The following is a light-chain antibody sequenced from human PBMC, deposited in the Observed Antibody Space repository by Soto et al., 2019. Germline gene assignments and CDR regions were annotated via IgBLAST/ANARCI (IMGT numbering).Light chain of an antibody. V-gene: IGKV3-15*01. CDR1: QSVSSN. J-gene: IGKJ1*01. Sequence: EVVMPQSPATLSVSPVERATLSCRASQSVSSNLAWYQQKPGQAPRLLIYVASTRATGIPARFSGSGSGTEFTLTISSLQSEDLAVYYCQQYNNWPRTFGQGTKVDIK. CDR2: VAS. CDR3: QQYNNWPRT.